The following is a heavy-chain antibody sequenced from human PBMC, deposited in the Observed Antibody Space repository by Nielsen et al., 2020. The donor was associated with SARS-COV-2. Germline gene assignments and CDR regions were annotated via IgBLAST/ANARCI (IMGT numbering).Heavy chain of an antibody. CDR1: GITYINYG. CDR2: IGTSGGNS. Sequence: GGSLRLSCEASGITYINYGMSWVRQAPGKGLEWVSSIGTSGGNSYYSDSVKGRFTISRDISKNTLFLQMNSLRAEDTALYHCTTRTFYLDYWGQGTLVTVSS. D-gene: IGHD1-1*01. J-gene: IGHJ4*02. V-gene: IGHV3-23*01. CDR3: TTRTFYLDY.